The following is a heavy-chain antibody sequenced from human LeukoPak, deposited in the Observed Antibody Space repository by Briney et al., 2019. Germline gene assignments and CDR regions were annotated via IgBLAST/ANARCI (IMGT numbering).Heavy chain of an antibody. V-gene: IGHV4-31*03. Sequence: SQILSLTCTVSGVSINSGGFYRNWIRQHPGKGLEWIGYIYYSGSTSYNPSLKSRVTISVDTSKNQFSLKLSSVNAADTAVYYCATSGYSSSWLGVFDYWGQGTVVTVST. J-gene: IGHJ4*02. CDR1: GVSINSGGFY. D-gene: IGHD2-2*01. CDR3: ATSGYSSSWLGVFDY. CDR2: IYYSGST.